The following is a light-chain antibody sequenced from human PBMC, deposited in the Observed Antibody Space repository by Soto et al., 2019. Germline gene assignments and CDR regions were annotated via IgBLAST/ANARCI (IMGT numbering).Light chain of an antibody. V-gene: IGKV3-11*01. CDR1: QSSSDY. CDR3: QQRSVGIT. CDR2: DVS. Sequence: EVVLTQSPATLSFSPGDRVTLSRRASQSSSDYLAWYQQQPGQAPRVLIYDVSNRATDIPARFSGNGPGTDLTLNISRLEAEDFAGYYCQQRSVGITCGQGTRMEIE. J-gene: IGKJ5*01.